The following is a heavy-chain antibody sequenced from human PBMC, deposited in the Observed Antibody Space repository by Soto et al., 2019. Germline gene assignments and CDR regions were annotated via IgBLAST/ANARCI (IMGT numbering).Heavy chain of an antibody. D-gene: IGHD5-12*01. CDR2: IDWDDDK. CDR3: ARIQRGYAAPSRNWYFDL. J-gene: IGHJ2*01. V-gene: IGHV2-70*11. Sequence: GSGPTLVNPTQTLTLTCTFSGFSLSTSGMCVSWIRQPPGKALEWLARIDWDDDKYYSTSLKTRLTISKDTSKNQVVLTMTNMDPVDTATYYCARIQRGYAAPSRNWYFDLWGRGTLVTVSS. CDR1: GFSLSTSGMC.